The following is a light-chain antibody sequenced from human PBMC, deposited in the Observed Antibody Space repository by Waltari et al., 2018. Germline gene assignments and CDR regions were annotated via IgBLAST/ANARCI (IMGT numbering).Light chain of an antibody. CDR2: GQN. CDR1: SLRDHY. Sequence: SFELTQAPAVSVALGQTVRITCPGDSLRDHYAAWYQQRPGRAPLLVMYGQNNRPSGIPDRFSGFTSGNTASLTITGAQAEDEADNYCGSRDNIGDHRVFGGGTKVTVL. V-gene: IGLV3-19*01. J-gene: IGLJ3*02. CDR3: GSRDNIGDHRV.